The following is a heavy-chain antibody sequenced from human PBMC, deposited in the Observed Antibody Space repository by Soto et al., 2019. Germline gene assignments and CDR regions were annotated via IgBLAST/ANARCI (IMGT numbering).Heavy chain of an antibody. CDR2: IDSNGGT. D-gene: IGHD3-10*01. CDR1: DDSSSSYK. Sequence: QVQLQESGPGLVKPSETLSLTCTVSDDSSSSYKWSWIRQPPGRRLEWIGYIDSNGGTSYNPSLQIRVTISIDTSTKQLSLKLSSVTAADTAVYYCVRQGFGRLHGLVDVWGQGTTVTVSS. CDR3: VRQGFGRLHGLVDV. J-gene: IGHJ6*02. V-gene: IGHV4-59*08.